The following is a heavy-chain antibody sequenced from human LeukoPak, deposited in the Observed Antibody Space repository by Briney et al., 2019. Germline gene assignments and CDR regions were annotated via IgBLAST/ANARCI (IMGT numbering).Heavy chain of an antibody. CDR3: AKGGHDFNPFYW. CDR1: GFTFSTYA. D-gene: IGHD2-21*02. CDR2: IKGGSGDP. J-gene: IGHJ4*02. V-gene: IGHV3-23*01. Sequence: GGSLRLSCAASGFTFSTYAMGWVRQAPGKGLEWVSSIKGGSGDPFYADSVKGRFTISRDNFKNTPFLQLNSLRAEDSAVYYCAKGGHDFNPFYWWGQGTLVTVSS.